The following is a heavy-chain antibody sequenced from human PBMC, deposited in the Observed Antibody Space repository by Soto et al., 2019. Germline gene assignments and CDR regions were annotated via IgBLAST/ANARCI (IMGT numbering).Heavy chain of an antibody. Sequence: GSTILSCAAAEFNFSDYYMSWIRQAPGKGLEWVSYISSSSSYTNYADSVKGRFTISRDNAKNSLYLQMNSLRAEDTAMYYCARSIKPHYRSSPPGYWGQGTLVTVS. CDR1: EFNFSDYY. CDR3: ARSIKPHYRSSPPGY. J-gene: IGHJ4*02. V-gene: IGHV3-11*06. D-gene: IGHD6-6*01. CDR2: ISSSSSYT.